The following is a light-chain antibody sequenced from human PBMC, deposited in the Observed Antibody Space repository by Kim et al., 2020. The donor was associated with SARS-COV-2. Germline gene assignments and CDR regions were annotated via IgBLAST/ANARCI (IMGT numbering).Light chain of an antibody. CDR2: AAS. Sequence: DIQLTQSPSFLSASVGDRVTITCRTSQGISSYLAWFQQKPGKAPNLLIYAASTLQSGVPSRFSGSGSGTEFTLTISSLQPEDFATYYCQQLHTYSYTFGQGTKLEIK. J-gene: IGKJ2*01. V-gene: IGKV1-9*01. CDR1: QGISSY. CDR3: QQLHTYSYT.